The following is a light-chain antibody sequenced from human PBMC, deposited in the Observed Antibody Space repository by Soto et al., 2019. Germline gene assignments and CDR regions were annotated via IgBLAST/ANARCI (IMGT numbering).Light chain of an antibody. V-gene: IGLV2-23*02. J-gene: IGLJ3*02. CDR3: SSYAGGRV. CDR2: EVT. CDR1: SGDIGSYNR. Sequence: QSALTQPASVSGSPGQSITISCTGTSGDIGSYNRVSWYQQHPGKAPKLIIYEVTDRPSGVSNRFSGSKSGNTASLTISGLQAEDEAEYYCSSYAGGRVFGGGTKLTVL.